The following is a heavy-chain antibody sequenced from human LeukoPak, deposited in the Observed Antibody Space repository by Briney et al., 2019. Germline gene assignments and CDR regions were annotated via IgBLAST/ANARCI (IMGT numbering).Heavy chain of an antibody. CDR1: GFTFSDYY. CDR2: ISSSGSII. D-gene: IGHD3-10*01. V-gene: IGHV3-11*01. Sequence: GGSLRLSCAASGFTFSDYYLSWIRQAPGKGLEWVSYISSSGSIIYYADSVKGRFTISRDNAKNSLYLQMSSLRAEDTAVYYRATIGTYYYGSGSVMDYWDQGTLVTVSS. CDR3: ATIGTYYYGSGSVMDY. J-gene: IGHJ4*02.